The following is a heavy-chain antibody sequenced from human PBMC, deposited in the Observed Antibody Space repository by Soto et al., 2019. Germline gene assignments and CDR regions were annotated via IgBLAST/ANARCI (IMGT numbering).Heavy chain of an antibody. CDR2: IYYSWST. D-gene: IGHD6-19*01. CDR1: GGSISSGDYY. CDR3: SALCGGFPCWYFAL. Sequence: QVQLQESGPGLVKPSQTLSLTCTVSGGSISSGDYYWSWIRQPPGKGLEWIGYIYYSWSTYSNPSLKSRVTSSVDTSKIQCSLKRSSGTAADTAVYYCSALCGGFPCWYFALWGRGTLVTVSS. J-gene: IGHJ2*01. V-gene: IGHV4-30-4*01.